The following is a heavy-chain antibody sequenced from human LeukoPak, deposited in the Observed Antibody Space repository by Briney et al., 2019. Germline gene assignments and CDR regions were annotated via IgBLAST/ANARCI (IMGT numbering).Heavy chain of an antibody. CDR2: IKQDGSEK. Sequence: GGSLRLSCAASGFTFSSYWMSWVRQAPGKGLEWVANIKQDGSEKYYVDSVKGRFTISRDNAKNSLYLQMNSLRAEDTAVYYCALSPRGDYYYMDVWGKGTTVTVSS. D-gene: IGHD3-10*01. V-gene: IGHV3-7*01. J-gene: IGHJ6*03. CDR1: GFTFSSYW. CDR3: ALSPRGDYYYMDV.